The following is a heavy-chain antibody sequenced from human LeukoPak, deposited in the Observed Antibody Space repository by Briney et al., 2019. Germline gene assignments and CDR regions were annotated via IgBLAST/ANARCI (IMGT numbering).Heavy chain of an antibody. D-gene: IGHD6-19*01. CDR2: ISSSSSYI. CDR3: AKDFNGAVAGTADY. V-gene: IGHV3-21*04. CDR1: GFTFSSYS. J-gene: IGHJ4*02. Sequence: PGGSLRLSCAASGFTFSSYSMNWVRQAPGKGLEWVSSISSSSSYIYYADSVKGRFTISRDNAKNSLYLQMNSLRAEDTALYYCAKDFNGAVAGTADYWGQGTLVTVSS.